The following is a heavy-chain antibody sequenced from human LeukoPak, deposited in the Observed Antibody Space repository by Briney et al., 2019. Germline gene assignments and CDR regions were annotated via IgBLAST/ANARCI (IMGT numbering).Heavy chain of an antibody. J-gene: IGHJ6*03. CDR2: IYTSGST. Sequence: PSETLSLTCTVSGGSISSYYWSWIRQPAGKGLEWIGRIYTSGSTNYNPSLKSRVTMSVDTSKNQFSLKLSSVTAADTAVYYCASTPTYCSGGSCYGGDYYYYMDVWGKGTTVTASS. V-gene: IGHV4-4*07. D-gene: IGHD2-15*01. CDR1: GGSISSYY. CDR3: ASTPTYCSGGSCYGGDYYYYMDV.